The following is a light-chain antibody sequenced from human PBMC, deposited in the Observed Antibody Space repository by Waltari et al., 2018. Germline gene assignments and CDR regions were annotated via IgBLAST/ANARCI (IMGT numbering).Light chain of an antibody. CDR1: SSDIGAYNF. CDR2: NVN. Sequence: QSALTQPASVSGSPGQSITISCTGTSSDIGAYNFVSWYQQHPGKVPRVIIYNVNERPSRISSRFSGSKSCNTASLTISGLQPDDEADYYCGSYRGSNIYVFGTGTKVTVL. CDR3: GSYRGSNIYV. J-gene: IGLJ1*01. V-gene: IGLV2-14*03.